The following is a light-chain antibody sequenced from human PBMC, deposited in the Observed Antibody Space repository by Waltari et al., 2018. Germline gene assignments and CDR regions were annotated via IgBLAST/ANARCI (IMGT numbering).Light chain of an antibody. J-gene: IGKJ4*01. V-gene: IGKV3-11*01. CDR2: DAS. CDR1: QSVGAY. Sequence: EIVLTQSPAILSLSPGERATLSCRARQSVGAYLARYQQLPGQSPRLLSYDASYRANGIPARFSGSGSETDFTLTISSLQPEDVAVYYCQQRRNWPLTFGGGTRVQI. CDR3: QQRRNWPLT.